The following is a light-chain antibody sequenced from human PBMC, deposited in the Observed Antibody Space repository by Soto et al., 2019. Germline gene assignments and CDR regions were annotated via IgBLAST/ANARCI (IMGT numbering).Light chain of an antibody. J-gene: IGKJ1*01. CDR2: GAS. CDR1: QSVSSSN. CDR3: QHYGSSPWT. V-gene: IGKV3-20*01. Sequence: EIVLTQSPGTLSLSPGDRATLYCRASQSVSSSNLAWYQQKRGQSPRLLIYGASSRATGIPDRFNGSGSGPDFTLTISRLEPEDFAVYFCQHYGSSPWTVGQGTKVDIK.